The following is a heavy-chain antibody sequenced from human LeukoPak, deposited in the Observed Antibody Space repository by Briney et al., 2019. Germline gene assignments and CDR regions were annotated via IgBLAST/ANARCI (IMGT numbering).Heavy chain of an antibody. V-gene: IGHV3-74*01. Sequence: GGSLRLSYAASGFTFSSYWMHWVRQAPGKGLVWVSRINSDGSSTSYADSVKGRFTISRDNAKNTLYLQMNSLRAEDPAVYYCARDGYYYDSSGYSPPFNWGQGTLVTVSS. J-gene: IGHJ4*02. CDR2: INSDGSST. CDR3: ARDGYYYDSSGYSPPFN. D-gene: IGHD3-22*01. CDR1: GFTFSSYW.